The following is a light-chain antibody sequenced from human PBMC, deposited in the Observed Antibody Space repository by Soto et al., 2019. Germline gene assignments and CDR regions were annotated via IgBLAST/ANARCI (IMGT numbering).Light chain of an antibody. Sequence: EIVLTQSPGTLSLSPGERATLSCRASQSVSSSYLAWYQHKPGQAPRLLIYGASSRATGIPDSFSGSGSGTDFTLTISRLEPVDFAVYYCQPYGSSPYTFGQGTKLEIK. V-gene: IGKV3-20*01. CDR1: QSVSSSY. CDR3: QPYGSSPYT. J-gene: IGKJ2*01. CDR2: GAS.